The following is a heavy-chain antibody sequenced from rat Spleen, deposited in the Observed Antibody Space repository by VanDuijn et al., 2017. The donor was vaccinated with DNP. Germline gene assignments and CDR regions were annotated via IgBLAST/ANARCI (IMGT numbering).Heavy chain of an antibody. V-gene: IGHV5-31*01. CDR2: IINSGGNT. D-gene: IGHD1-11*01. CDR3: TSTEGPFAY. CDR1: GFTLNTYW. J-gene: IGHJ3*01. Sequence: EVQLVESGGGLVQPGGSLTLSCAASGFTLNTYWMTWIRQAPGKGLEWIASIINSGGNTYYPDSVKGRFSLSRDNAKSTLYLQVNSLRSEDTATYYCTSTEGPFAYWGQGTLVTVSS.